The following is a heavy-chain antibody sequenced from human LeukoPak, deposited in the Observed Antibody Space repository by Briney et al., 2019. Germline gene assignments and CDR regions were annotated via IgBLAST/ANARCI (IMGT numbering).Heavy chain of an antibody. CDR1: GFTFSSYA. CDR2: IVGSSSST. J-gene: IGHJ4*02. Sequence: GGSLRLSCAASGFTFSSYAMSWVRQAPGKGLEWVSTIVGSSSSTYYADSVKGRFTISRDNSKNTLYLQMSSLRAEDTAVYYCASGGGYSGYRYWGQGTLVTVSS. D-gene: IGHD5-12*01. V-gene: IGHV3-23*01. CDR3: ASGGGYSGYRY.